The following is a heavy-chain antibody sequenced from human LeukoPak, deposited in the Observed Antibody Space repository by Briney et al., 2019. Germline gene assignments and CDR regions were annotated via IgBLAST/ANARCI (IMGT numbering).Heavy chain of an antibody. Sequence: SETLSLTCTVSGGSISSYYWSWIRQPAGKGLEWIGRIYISGSTNYNPSLKSRVTMSVDTSKNQFSLKLSSVTAANTTVYYCARDRGTWNDDGFDYWGQGTLVTVSS. V-gene: IGHV4-4*07. CDR1: GGSISSYY. CDR2: IYISGST. CDR3: ARDRGTWNDDGFDY. D-gene: IGHD1-1*01. J-gene: IGHJ4*02.